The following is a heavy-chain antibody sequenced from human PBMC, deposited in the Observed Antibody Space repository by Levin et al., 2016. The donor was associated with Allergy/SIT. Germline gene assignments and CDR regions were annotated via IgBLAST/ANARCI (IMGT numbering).Heavy chain of an antibody. J-gene: IGHJ3*02. V-gene: IGHV4-61*02. D-gene: IGHD3-9*01. CDR1: GGSISSGSYY. CDR2: IYTSGST. Sequence: SETLSLTCTVSGGSISSGSYYWSWIRQPAGKGLEWIGRIYTSGSTNYNPSLKSRVTISVDTSKNQFSLKLSSVTAADTAVYYCARGRARILTGGDAFDIWGQGTMVTVSS. CDR3: ARGRARILTGGDAFDI.